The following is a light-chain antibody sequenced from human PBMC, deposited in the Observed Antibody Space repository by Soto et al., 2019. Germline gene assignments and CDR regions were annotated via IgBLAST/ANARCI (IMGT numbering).Light chain of an antibody. CDR3: CSYAGTYAHWV. CDR2: DIS. Sequence: QSALTQPRSVSGSPGQSVTISCTGTSSDVGGYNYVSWYQQHPGTAPKLVIYDISKPPSVVPDRFSGSKSGNTASLTVSGLQAEDEADYSCCSYAGTYAHWVFGGGTKLTVL. J-gene: IGLJ3*02. CDR1: SSDVGGYNY. V-gene: IGLV2-11*01.